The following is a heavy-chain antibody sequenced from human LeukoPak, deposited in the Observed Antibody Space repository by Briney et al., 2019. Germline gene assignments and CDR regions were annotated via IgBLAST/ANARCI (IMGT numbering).Heavy chain of an antibody. Sequence: SETLTLTCAVSGLSFTGYYWSWIRQPPGKGPEWIGEISHSGRTSYNPSLKSRVTISLDTSKNQFSLKLSFVTAADTAVYYCTKTSPGVPLDIWGQGALVTVSS. CDR3: TKTSPGVPLDI. CDR1: GLSFTGYY. J-gene: IGHJ4*02. V-gene: IGHV4-34*01. CDR2: ISHSGRT. D-gene: IGHD7-27*01.